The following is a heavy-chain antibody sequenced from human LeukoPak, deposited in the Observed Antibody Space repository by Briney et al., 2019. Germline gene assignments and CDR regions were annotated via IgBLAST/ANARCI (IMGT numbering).Heavy chain of an antibody. CDR1: GFTFSSYW. V-gene: IGHV3-7*01. J-gene: IGHJ4*02. D-gene: IGHD1-1*01. CDR2: IKYDGNEE. Sequence: PGGSLRLSCAASGFTFSSYWMSWMRQAPGKGLEWVANIKYDGNEEYYVDSVKGRFTISRDNANNSLYLQLNSLRVEDTAVYYCKSGGAAPGSFDYWGQGTLVTVSP. CDR3: KSGGAAPGSFDY.